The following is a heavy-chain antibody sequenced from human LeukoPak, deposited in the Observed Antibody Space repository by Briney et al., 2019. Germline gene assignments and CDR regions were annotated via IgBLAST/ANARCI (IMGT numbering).Heavy chain of an antibody. V-gene: IGHV3-73*01. CDR2: IRTKADSYAA. CDR1: GFTFSGSA. J-gene: IGHJ4*02. Sequence: GGSLRLSCAASGFTFSGSAMNWVRQASGKGLEWVGRIRTKADSYAATYAASVKGRFTISRDDSKNTAYLQMNSLKTEDTAVYYCTSGGIYYDSSGYYGSDYWGQGTLVTVSS. D-gene: IGHD3-22*01. CDR3: TSGGIYYDSSGYYGSDY.